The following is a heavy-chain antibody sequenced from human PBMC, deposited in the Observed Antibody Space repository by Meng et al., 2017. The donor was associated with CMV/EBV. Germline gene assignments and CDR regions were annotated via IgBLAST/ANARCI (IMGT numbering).Heavy chain of an antibody. V-gene: IGHV3-69-1*01. CDR2: ISSSSYI. J-gene: IGHJ4*02. CDR3: AREYSGHYYDSSGYYSDAFDY. CDR1: GFTFDDYA. D-gene: IGHD3-22*01. Sequence: GESLKISCAASGFTFDDYAMHWVRQAPGKGLEWVSSISSSSYIYYADSVKGRFTISRDNAKNSLYLQMNSLRAEDTAVYYCAREYSGHYYDSSGYYSDAFDYWGQGTLVTVSS.